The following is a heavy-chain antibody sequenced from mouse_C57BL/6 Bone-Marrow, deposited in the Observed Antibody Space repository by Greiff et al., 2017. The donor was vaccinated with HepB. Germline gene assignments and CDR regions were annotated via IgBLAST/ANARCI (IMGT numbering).Heavy chain of an antibody. CDR3: AKNPVYYGSSYPRYYAMDY. D-gene: IGHD1-1*01. Sequence: VKLVESGPGLVQPSQSLSITCTVSGFSLTSYGVHWVRQSPGKGLEWLGVIWRGGSTDYNAAFMSRLSITKDNSKSQVFFKMNSLQADDTAIYYCAKNPVYYGSSYPRYYAMDYWGQGTSVTVSS. CDR1: GFSLTSYG. V-gene: IGHV2-5*01. CDR2: IWRGGST. J-gene: IGHJ4*01.